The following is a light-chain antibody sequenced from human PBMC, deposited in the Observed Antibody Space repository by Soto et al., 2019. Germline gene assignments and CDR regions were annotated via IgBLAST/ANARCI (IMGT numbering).Light chain of an antibody. CDR2: EAL. CDR3: QQRSNWPIT. CDR1: QSISTY. Sequence: EIVLTQSPGTLSLSPGERATLSCRASQSISTYLAWYQQKPGQAPRLLIYEALNRATGITARFSGSGSGTDFTLTISSLEPEDFAVYYCQQRSNWPITFGQGTDWRL. V-gene: IGKV3-11*01. J-gene: IGKJ5*01.